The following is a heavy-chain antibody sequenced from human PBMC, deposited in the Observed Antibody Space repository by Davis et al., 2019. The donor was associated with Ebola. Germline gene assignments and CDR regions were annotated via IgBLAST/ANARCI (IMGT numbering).Heavy chain of an antibody. CDR3: ARGSRTFDD. J-gene: IGHJ4*02. CDR1: GYTLTELS. CDR2: FDPEDGET. V-gene: IGHV1-24*01. Sequence: ASVKVSCKVSGYTLTELSMHWVRQAPGKGLEWMGGFDPEDGETIYAQKFQGRVTMTRNTSISTAYMELSSLTSEDTAVYYCARGSRTFDDWGQGTLVTVSS. D-gene: IGHD1-7*01.